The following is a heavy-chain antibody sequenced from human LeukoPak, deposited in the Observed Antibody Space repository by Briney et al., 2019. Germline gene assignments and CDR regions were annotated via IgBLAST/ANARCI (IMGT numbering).Heavy chain of an antibody. Sequence: PGGSLRLSCAASGFTFSSYWMSWVRQAPGKGLEWVANIKQDGSEKYYVDSVKGRFTISRDNAKNSLYLQMNSLRAEDTAVYYCARVSYSGSSYFDYWGQGTLVTVSS. V-gene: IGHV3-7*05. CDR2: IKQDGSEK. CDR1: GFTFSSYW. CDR3: ARVSYSGSSYFDY. J-gene: IGHJ4*02. D-gene: IGHD1-26*01.